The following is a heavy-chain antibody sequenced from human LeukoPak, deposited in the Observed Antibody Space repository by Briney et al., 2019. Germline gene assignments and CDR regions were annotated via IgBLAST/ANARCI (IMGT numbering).Heavy chain of an antibody. Sequence: ASVKVSCKVSGYTLTELSMHWVRQAPGKGLEWMGGFDPEDGETIYAQKFQGRVTMTEDTSTDTAYMELSSLRSEDTAVYYCATASTTVGAIGYWGQGTLVTVSS. CDR3: ATASTTVGAIGY. CDR1: GYTLTELS. V-gene: IGHV1-24*01. J-gene: IGHJ4*02. CDR2: FDPEDGET. D-gene: IGHD1-26*01.